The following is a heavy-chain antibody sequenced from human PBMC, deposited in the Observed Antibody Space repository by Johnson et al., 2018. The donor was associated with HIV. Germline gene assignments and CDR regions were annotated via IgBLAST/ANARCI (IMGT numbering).Heavy chain of an antibody. D-gene: IGHD3-22*01. CDR3: ARDGPYYDSSGYYYGTVFYAFDI. Sequence: QVQLVESGGGVVQPGRSLRLSCAASGFSFSSYAMHWVRQAPGKGLEWVALMSFDGSNKYYADSVKGRFIISRDTSKNTLYLQMNSLRAEDTAVYYCARDGPYYDSSGYYYGTVFYAFDIWGQGTMVTVSS. CDR1: GFSFSSYA. J-gene: IGHJ3*02. CDR2: MSFDGSNK. V-gene: IGHV3-30*04.